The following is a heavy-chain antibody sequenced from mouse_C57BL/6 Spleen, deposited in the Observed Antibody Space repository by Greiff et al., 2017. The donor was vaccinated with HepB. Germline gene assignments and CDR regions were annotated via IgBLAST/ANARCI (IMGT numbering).Heavy chain of an antibody. J-gene: IGHJ3*01. CDR3: ARDGNYGSSYWFAY. Sequence: EVMLVESGGGLVQSGRSLRLSCATSGFTFSDFYMEWVRQAPGKGLEWIAASRNKANDYTTEYSASVKGRFIVSRDTSQSILYLQMNALRAEDTAIYYCARDGNYGSSYWFAYWGQGTLVTVSA. CDR2: SRNKANDYTT. CDR1: GFTFSDFY. V-gene: IGHV7-1*01. D-gene: IGHD1-1*01.